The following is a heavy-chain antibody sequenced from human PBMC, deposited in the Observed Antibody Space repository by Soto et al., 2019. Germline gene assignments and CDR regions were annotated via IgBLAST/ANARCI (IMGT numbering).Heavy chain of an antibody. V-gene: IGHV3-9*01. D-gene: IGHD2-15*01. Sequence: EVQLVESGGGLVQPGRSLRLSCAASGFTFDDYAMHWVRQAPGKGLEWVSGISWNSGSIGSADSVKGRFTISRDNAKNSLYLQMNSLRAEDTALYYCAKTGRDCSGGSCYSGRWFDPWGQGTLVTVSS. CDR3: AKTGRDCSGGSCYSGRWFDP. J-gene: IGHJ5*02. CDR2: ISWNSGSI. CDR1: GFTFDDYA.